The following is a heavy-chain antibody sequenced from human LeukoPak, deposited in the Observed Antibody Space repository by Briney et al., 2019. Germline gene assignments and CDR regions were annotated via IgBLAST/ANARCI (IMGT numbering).Heavy chain of an antibody. J-gene: IGHJ6*03. CDR1: GFTFSSYA. CDR3: ARDAARYYYYYMDV. D-gene: IGHD6-25*01. V-gene: IGHV3-30*04. CDR2: ISYDGSNK. Sequence: GGSLRLSCAASGFTFSSYAMHWVRQAPGKGLEWVAVISYDGSNKYYADSVKGRFTISRDNSKNTLYLQMNSLRAEDTAVYYCARDAARYYYYYMDVWGKRTTVTVSS.